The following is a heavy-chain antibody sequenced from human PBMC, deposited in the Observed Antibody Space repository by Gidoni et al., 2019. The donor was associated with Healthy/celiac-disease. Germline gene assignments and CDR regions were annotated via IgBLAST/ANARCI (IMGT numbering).Heavy chain of an antibody. D-gene: IGHD5-18*01. Sequence: QVQLVQSGAEVKKPGASVKVSCKASGYTFTSYYMHWVRQAPGQGLEWMGIINPSGGSTSYAQKFQGRVTMTRDTSTSTVYMELSSLRSEDTAVYYCATAGSSYGPYYYYYMDVWGKGTTVTVSS. J-gene: IGHJ6*03. CDR3: ATAGSSYGPYYYYYMDV. V-gene: IGHV1-46*03. CDR2: INPSGGST. CDR1: GYTFTSYY.